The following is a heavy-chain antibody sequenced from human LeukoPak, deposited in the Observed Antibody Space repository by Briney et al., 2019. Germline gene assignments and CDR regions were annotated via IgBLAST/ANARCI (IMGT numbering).Heavy chain of an antibody. CDR3: AKSIGVITRDFDY. CDR1: GLTSSSYA. V-gene: IGHV3-23*01. Sequence: GGSPRPSCAATGLTSSSYAMSWGSQAPGKRRGWVSAISASGGSTYYAESVKDRFTISRDNSKNTLYLKMNSLRDEDTAVYYCAKSIGVITRDFDYWGQGTLVTVSS. D-gene: IGHD3-22*01. CDR2: ISASGGST. J-gene: IGHJ4*02.